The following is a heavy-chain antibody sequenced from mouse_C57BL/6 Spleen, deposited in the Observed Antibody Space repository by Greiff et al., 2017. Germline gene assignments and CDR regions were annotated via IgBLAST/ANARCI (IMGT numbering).Heavy chain of an antibody. CDR3: ARGGAYDGPYYAMDY. CDR2: INYDGSST. CDR1: GFTFSDYY. J-gene: IGHJ4*01. V-gene: IGHV5-16*01. Sequence: EVHLVESEGGLVQPGSSMKLSCTASGFTFSDYYMAWVRQVPEKGLEWVAHINYDGSSTYYLDSLKSRFIISRDNATNILYLQMSSLKSEDTATYFCARGGAYDGPYYAMDYWGQGTSVTVSA. D-gene: IGHD2-3*01.